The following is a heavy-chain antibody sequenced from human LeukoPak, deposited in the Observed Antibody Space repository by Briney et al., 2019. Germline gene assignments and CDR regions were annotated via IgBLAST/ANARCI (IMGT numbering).Heavy chain of an antibody. Sequence: KPSETLSLTCAVSGGSISSSNWCSWVRQPPGKGLEWIGEIYQSGSPNYNPSLKSRVTISVDKSKNQFSLKLTSVTAADTAVYYCARDQGYSYGYFDFWGQGTLVTVSS. CDR3: ARDQGYSYGYFDF. CDR2: IYQSGSP. V-gene: IGHV4-4*02. D-gene: IGHD5-18*01. J-gene: IGHJ4*02. CDR1: GGSISSSNW.